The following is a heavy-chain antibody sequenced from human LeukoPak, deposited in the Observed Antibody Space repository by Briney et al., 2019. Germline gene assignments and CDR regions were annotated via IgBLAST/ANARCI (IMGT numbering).Heavy chain of an antibody. CDR1: GFTFSSYA. D-gene: IGHD3-22*01. CDR2: ISGSGGST. Sequence: GGSLRLSCAASGFTFSSYAMSWVRQAPGKGLEWVSAISGSGGSTYYADSVKGRFTISRDNSKNTLYLQMNSLRAEDTAVYYCAKDNFWHYYDSSPDYFDYWGQGTLVTVSS. J-gene: IGHJ4*02. V-gene: IGHV3-23*01. CDR3: AKDNFWHYYDSSPDYFDY.